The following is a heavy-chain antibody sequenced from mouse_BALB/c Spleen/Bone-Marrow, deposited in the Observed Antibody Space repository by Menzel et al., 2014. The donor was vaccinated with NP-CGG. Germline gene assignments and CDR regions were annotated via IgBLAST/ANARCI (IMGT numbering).Heavy chain of an antibody. CDR2: IRRGGSYT. CDR3: TRDGKGNYDYAMDY. J-gene: IGHJ4*01. V-gene: IGHV5-6-4*01. CDR1: GFTFSSYT. Sequence: EVKVVESGGGLVKPGGSLKLSCAASGFTFSSYTMSWVRQTPEKRLEWVATIRRGGSYTYYPDSVKGRFTISRDNAKNTLYLQMSSLKSEDTAMYYCTRDGKGNYDYAMDYWGQGTSVTVSS. D-gene: IGHD2-1*01.